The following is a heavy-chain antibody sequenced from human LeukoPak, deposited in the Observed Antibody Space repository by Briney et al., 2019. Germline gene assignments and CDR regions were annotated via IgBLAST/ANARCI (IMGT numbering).Heavy chain of an antibody. J-gene: IGHJ4*02. CDR2: MYTSGST. Sequence: ASETLSLTCTASGGSISSYYWSWIRQPAGKGLEWIGRMYTSGSTNYNPALKSRVTISVDKSKNQFSLKLSSVTAADTAVYYCARDRDSTSSRFDYWGQGTLVTVSS. V-gene: IGHV4-4*07. CDR3: ARDRDSTSSRFDY. CDR1: GGSISSYY. D-gene: IGHD6-6*01.